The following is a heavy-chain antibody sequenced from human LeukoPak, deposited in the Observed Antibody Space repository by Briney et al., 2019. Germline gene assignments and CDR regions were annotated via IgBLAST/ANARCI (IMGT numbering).Heavy chain of an antibody. D-gene: IGHD5-18*01. CDR2: INHSGST. CDR3: ARVSDTAMVFNYFEY. Sequence: PSETPSLTCAVYGGSFSGYYWSWIRQPPGKGLEWIGEINHSGSTNYNPSLKSRVTISVDTSKNQFSLKLSSVTAADTAVYYCARVSDTAMVFNYFEYWGQGTPVTVSS. J-gene: IGHJ4*02. CDR1: GGSFSGYY. V-gene: IGHV4-34*01.